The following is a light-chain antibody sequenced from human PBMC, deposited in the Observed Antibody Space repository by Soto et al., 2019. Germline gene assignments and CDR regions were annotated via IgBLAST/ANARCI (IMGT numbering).Light chain of an antibody. V-gene: IGLV2-14*01. J-gene: IGLJ1*01. Sequence: ALTQPASVSGSPGQSITISCTGTSSDVGAYNHVSWYQQYPGKAPKLTIYGVTNRPSGVSNRFSGSKTGNTASLTISGLQAEDEADYYCFSHRGGDSHVFGTGTKVTVL. CDR1: SSDVGAYNH. CDR3: FSHRGGDSHV. CDR2: GVT.